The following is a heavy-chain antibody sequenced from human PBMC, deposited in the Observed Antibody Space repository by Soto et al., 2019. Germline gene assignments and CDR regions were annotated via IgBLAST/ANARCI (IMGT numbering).Heavy chain of an antibody. D-gene: IGHD6-6*01. CDR3: ARGLATLPVFAFDI. V-gene: IGHV2-5*01. CDR2: IYWSGDE. J-gene: IGHJ3*02. Sequence: QGTLKESGPTLVKPTQTLTLTCSFSGFSLSTSGVCVGWIRQSPGKAPEWLALIYWSGDEHYRPSLKSRLSIIKDTAKNHVVLIMSDMDPVDTSTYYCARGLATLPVFAFDIWGQGTMVTVSS. CDR1: GFSLSTSGVC.